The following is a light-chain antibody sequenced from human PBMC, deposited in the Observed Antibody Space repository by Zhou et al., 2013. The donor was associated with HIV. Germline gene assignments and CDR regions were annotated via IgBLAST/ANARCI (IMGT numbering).Light chain of an antibody. Sequence: EILMTQSPATLSVSPGERATLSCRASQSVSSTLAWYQQKPGQAPRLLIYGASTRATGIPARFSGSGSGTEFTLTISNMQSEDFAVYYCQQYNNWPRTFGQGTKVEIK. CDR2: GAS. CDR3: QQYNNWPRT. CDR1: QSVSST. J-gene: IGKJ1*01. V-gene: IGKV3-15*01.